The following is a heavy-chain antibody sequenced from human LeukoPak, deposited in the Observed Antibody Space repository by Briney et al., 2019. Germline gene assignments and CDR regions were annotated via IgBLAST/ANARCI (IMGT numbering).Heavy chain of an antibody. Sequence: GGSLRLSCVASGFSFSTYSMDWVRQAPGKGLEWVSVIYSGGCTYYADSVKGRFTISRDNSKNTLYLQMNSLRAEDTAVYYCATRDSYSSSLDAFDIWGQGTMVTVSS. CDR2: IYSGGCT. J-gene: IGHJ3*02. V-gene: IGHV3-66*01. CDR3: ATRDSYSSSLDAFDI. CDR1: GFSFSTYS. D-gene: IGHD6-13*01.